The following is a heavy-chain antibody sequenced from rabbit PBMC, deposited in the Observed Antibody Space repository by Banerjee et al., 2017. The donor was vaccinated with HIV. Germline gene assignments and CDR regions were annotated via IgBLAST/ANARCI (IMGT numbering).Heavy chain of an antibody. Sequence: QQLVESGGGLVQPGASLTLTCKASGFSFSSGYDMCWVRQAPGKGLEWIACITAGTGGSTYYASWAKGRFTISKTSSTTVTLQMTSLTAADTATYFCARDADGNSPFNLWGQGTLVTVS. J-gene: IGHJ4*01. V-gene: IGHV1S40*01. CDR2: ITAGTGGST. D-gene: IGHD7-1*01. CDR1: GFSFSSGYD. CDR3: ARDADGNSPFNL.